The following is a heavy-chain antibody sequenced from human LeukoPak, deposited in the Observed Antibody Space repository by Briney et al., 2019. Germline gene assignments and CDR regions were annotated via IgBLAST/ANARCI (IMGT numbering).Heavy chain of an antibody. V-gene: IGHV4-34*01. D-gene: IGHD1-26*01. Sequence: SETLSLTCAVYGGSFSGYYWSWLRQSPGKGLEWIGEINYGGSTNYNPSLKSRVTISVDTSKNQFSLKLSSVTAADTAVYYCANLGPFDSWGQGTLVTVSS. CDR2: INYGGST. J-gene: IGHJ4*02. CDR3: ANLGPFDS. CDR1: GGSFSGYY.